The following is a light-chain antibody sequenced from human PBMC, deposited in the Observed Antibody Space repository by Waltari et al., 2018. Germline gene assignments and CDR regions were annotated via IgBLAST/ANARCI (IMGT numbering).Light chain of an antibody. J-gene: IGKJ1*01. CDR2: GAS. CDR3: QQYNNWPPRRT. Sequence: EIVMTQSPATLSVSPGERATLPCRASQSVSSNLAWYQQKPGQAPRLLIYGASTRATGIPARFSGSGSGTEFTLTISSLQSEDFAVYYCQQYNNWPPRRTFGQGTKVEIK. V-gene: IGKV3-15*01. CDR1: QSVSSN.